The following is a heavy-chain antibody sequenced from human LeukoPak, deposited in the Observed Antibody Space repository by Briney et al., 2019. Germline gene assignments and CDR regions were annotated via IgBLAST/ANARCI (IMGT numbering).Heavy chain of an antibody. V-gene: IGHV1-2*02. CDR1: GYTFTGYY. Sequence: ASVKVSCKASGYTFTGYYMHWVRQAPGQGLEWMGWINPSSSGTNYAQKFQGRVTMTRDTSVSTAYMELSRLRSDDTAVYYCASPPLNTSPYHDAFDIWGQGTMVTVSS. CDR2: INPSSSGT. J-gene: IGHJ3*02. D-gene: IGHD3-22*01. CDR3: ASPPLNTSPYHDAFDI.